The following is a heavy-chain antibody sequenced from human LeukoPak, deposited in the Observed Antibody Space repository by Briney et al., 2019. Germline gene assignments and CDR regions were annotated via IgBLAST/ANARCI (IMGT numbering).Heavy chain of an antibody. J-gene: IGHJ3*02. CDR1: GASLRSYY. Sequence: SETLSLTCTVSGASLRSYYWTWMRQPPGKGLEWIGYIYYTGSTQYNPSLKSRVAISVDTSKRQFSLKLSSVTAADTAVYYCARRKDDYNADAFDIWGQGTMVIVSS. CDR3: ARRKDDYNADAFDI. D-gene: IGHD5-24*01. V-gene: IGHV4-59*01. CDR2: IYYTGST.